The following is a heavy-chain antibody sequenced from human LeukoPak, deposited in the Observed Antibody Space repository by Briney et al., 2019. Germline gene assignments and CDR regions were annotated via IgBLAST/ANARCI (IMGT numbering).Heavy chain of an antibody. CDR3: ARVGCSGGSCYSSLPGWFDP. J-gene: IGHJ5*02. CDR2: IYYSGST. CDR1: GGSISSYY. D-gene: IGHD2-15*01. V-gene: IGHV4-59*01. Sequence: SETLSLTCTVSGGSISSYYWSWIRQPPGKGVEWIGYIYYSGSTNYNPSLKSRVTISVDTSKDQFSLKLSSVTAADTAVYYCARVGCSGGSCYSSLPGWFDPWGQGTLVTVSS.